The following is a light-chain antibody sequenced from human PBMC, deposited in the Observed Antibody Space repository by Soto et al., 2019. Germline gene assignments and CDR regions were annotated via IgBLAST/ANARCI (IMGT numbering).Light chain of an antibody. CDR1: RSNIGAGYD. V-gene: IGLV1-40*01. CDR2: GNS. J-gene: IGLJ1*01. Sequence: QSVLTQPPSVSGAPGQRVTISCTGSRSNIGAGYDVHWYQQLPGTAPKLLIYGNSNRPSGVPDPFSGSKSGTSASLAITGLQAEDEADYYCQSYDSSLSGLVFGTGTKVTVL. CDR3: QSYDSSLSGLV.